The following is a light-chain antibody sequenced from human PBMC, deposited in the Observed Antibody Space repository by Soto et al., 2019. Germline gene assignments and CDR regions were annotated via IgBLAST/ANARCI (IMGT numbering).Light chain of an antibody. CDR3: CSYADSYTYV. J-gene: IGLJ1*01. Sequence: QSVLTQPRSVSGPPGQSVTISCTGTSSDVGVYNYVSWYQQYPGKAPKLLIYGVTERPSGVPDRFSGSKSGSTASLTISGLQAEDEADYYCCSYADSYTYVFGSGTKVTVL. CDR1: SSDVGVYNY. V-gene: IGLV2-11*01. CDR2: GVT.